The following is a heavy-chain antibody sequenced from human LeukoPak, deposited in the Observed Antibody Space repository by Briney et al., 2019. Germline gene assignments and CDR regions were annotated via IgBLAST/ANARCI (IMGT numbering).Heavy chain of an antibody. CDR1: GFTFSGSA. CDR2: IRSKANSYAT. D-gene: IGHD3-3*01. CDR3: TSNYDAFDI. J-gene: IGHJ3*02. Sequence: GGSLKLSCVASGFTFSGSAMHWVRQASGKGLEWVGRIRSKANSYATTYAASVKGRFTISRDDSKNTAYLQMNSLKTEDTAVYYCTSNYDAFDIWGQGTMVTVSS. V-gene: IGHV3-73*01.